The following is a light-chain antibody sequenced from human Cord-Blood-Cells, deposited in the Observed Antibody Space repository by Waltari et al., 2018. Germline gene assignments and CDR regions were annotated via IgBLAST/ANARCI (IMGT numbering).Light chain of an antibody. V-gene: IGKV1-5*03. J-gene: IGKJ2*03. CDR3: QQYHSYSS. CDR2: NAS. Sequence: DIQMTQFHSALSAAVGDRVPITCRASQSISSWLAWYQQKPGKAPKLLIYNASSLESGVPSRFSGSGSGTEFTLTISSLQPDDFATYYCQQYHSYSSFGQGTKLEIK. CDR1: QSISSW.